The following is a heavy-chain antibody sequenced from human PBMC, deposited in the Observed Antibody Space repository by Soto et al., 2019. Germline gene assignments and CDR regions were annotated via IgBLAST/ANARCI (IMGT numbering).Heavy chain of an antibody. V-gene: IGHV3-23*01. CDR2: VSGSGEST. J-gene: IGHJ4*02. Sequence: GGSLRLSCAASGFTFNNYAMRWVRQAPGKGLEWVSGVSGSGESTSYAESVKGRFTISRDNSKNTLYLQMNSLRAEDTAVYYCAKVNSDYNCPDDWGQGTLVTVSS. D-gene: IGHD5-12*01. CDR1: GFTFNNYA. CDR3: AKVNSDYNCPDD.